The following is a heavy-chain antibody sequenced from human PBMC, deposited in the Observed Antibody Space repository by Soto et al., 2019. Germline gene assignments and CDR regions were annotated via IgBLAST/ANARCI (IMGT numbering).Heavy chain of an antibody. D-gene: IGHD3-22*01. CDR1: GFTVSSNY. CDR2: IYSGGST. Sequence: PGGSLRLSCAASGFTVSSNYMSWFRQAPGKGLDWVSVIYSGGSTFYADSVKGRFTISRDNSKNTLYLLMNSLRAEDTAVYYCARNYYDSSGYYYGGAFDVWGQGTMVTVSS. CDR3: ARNYYDSSGYYYGGAFDV. J-gene: IGHJ3*01. V-gene: IGHV3-66*01.